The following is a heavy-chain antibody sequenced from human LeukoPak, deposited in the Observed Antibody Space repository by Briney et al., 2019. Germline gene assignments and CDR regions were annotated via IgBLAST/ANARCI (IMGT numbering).Heavy chain of an antibody. D-gene: IGHD4-17*01. Sequence: GGSLRLSCAASGLTFSSHWMHWVRQAPGKGLVWVSRITNDGSSTTYADSVKGRFTISRDNAKNSLYLQMNSLRAEDTALYCCAKDRRMTTVTVSAFDIWGQGTMVTVSS. CDR1: GLTFSSHW. V-gene: IGHV3-74*01. CDR3: AKDRRMTTVTVSAFDI. CDR2: ITNDGSST. J-gene: IGHJ3*02.